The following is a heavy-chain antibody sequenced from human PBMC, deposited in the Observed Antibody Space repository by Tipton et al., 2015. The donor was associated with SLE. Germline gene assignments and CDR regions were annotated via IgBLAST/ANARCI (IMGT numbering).Heavy chain of an antibody. CDR2: ISTYTGNT. D-gene: IGHD3-3*01. J-gene: IGHJ3*02. V-gene: IGHV1-18*01. CDR1: GYTFTSYG. CDR3: ARDVNKDFYAFDI. Sequence: QVQLVQSGTEVKEPGASMTVSCTASGYTFTSYGINWVRQAPGQGLEWMGWISTYTGNTDYAPKFQGRVTMTTDTSTSTAYMELRSLGSDDTAVFYCARDVNKDFYAFDIWGQGTMVTVSS.